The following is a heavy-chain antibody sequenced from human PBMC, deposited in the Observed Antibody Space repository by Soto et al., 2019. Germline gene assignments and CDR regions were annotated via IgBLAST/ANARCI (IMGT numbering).Heavy chain of an antibody. CDR1: GYTFTSYG. D-gene: IGHD2-2*01. V-gene: IGHV1-18*01. J-gene: IGHJ5*02. CDR3: ARRSEYCSSTSCWWFDP. CDR2: ISAYNGNT. Sequence: ASVKVSCKASGYTFTSYGISWVRQAPGQGLEWMGWISAYNGNTNYAQELQGRVTMTTDTSTSTAYMELRSLRSDDTAVYYCARRSEYCSSTSCWWFDPWGQGTLVTVSS.